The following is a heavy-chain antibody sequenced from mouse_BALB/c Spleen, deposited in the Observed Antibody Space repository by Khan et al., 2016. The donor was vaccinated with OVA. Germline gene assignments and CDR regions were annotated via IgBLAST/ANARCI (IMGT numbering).Heavy chain of an antibody. V-gene: IGHV3-2*02. D-gene: IGHD2-3*01. CDR3: ARDGSRYNYAMDY. J-gene: IGHJ4*01. CDR1: GYSITSDYA. Sequence: EVQLQESGPGLVNPSQSLSLTYTVTGYSITSDYAWNWIRQFPGNKLEWMGYINYSGSTNYNPALKSRISITRDTSKNQFFLQLNSVTTEDTATYYCARDGSRYNYAMDYWGQGTSVTVSS. CDR2: INYSGST.